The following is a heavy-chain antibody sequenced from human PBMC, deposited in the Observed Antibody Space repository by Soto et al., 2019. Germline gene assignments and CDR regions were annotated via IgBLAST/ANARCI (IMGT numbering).Heavy chain of an antibody. D-gene: IGHD3-10*01. CDR3: AREIEGSSFDY. CDR1: GGSISSGDYY. Sequence: SETLSLTCTVSGGSISSGDYYWSWIRQPPGKCLEWIGYIYYSGSTYYNPSLKSRVTISVDTSKNQFSLKLSSVTAADTAVYYCAREIEGSSFDYWGQGTLVTVSS. CDR2: IYYSGST. J-gene: IGHJ4*02. V-gene: IGHV4-30-4*01.